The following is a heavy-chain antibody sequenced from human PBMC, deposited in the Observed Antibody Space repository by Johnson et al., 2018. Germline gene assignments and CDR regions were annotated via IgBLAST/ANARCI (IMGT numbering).Heavy chain of an antibody. J-gene: IGHJ1*01. V-gene: IGHV3-23*01. D-gene: IGHD6-19*01. CDR1: GFTFSSYV. Sequence: EVQLLESGGGLVQPGGSLRLSCAASGFTFSSYVMSWVRQAPGKGLEWVSASSGSGGSTSYADSVKGRFTLSRYNSKTTLYLQMNSLRAEDTAVYYCAKGNPTNTWIAVAGVEYFQHWGQGTLVTVSS. CDR3: AKGNPTNTWIAVAGVEYFQH. CDR2: SSGSGGST.